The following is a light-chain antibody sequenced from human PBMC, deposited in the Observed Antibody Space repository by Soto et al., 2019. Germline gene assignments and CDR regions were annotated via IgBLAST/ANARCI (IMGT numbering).Light chain of an antibody. J-gene: IGKJ5*01. CDR3: QQYGNSIPIT. CDR2: GVS. Sequence: EIVLTQSPGTLSLSPGERATLSCRASQSVSSRFLAWYQQKPGQAPRLLMYGVSSRATGIPDRSTGSGSGADFTLTISRLEPEDFAVYYCQQYGNSIPITFGQGTRLEI. CDR1: QSVSSRF. V-gene: IGKV3-20*01.